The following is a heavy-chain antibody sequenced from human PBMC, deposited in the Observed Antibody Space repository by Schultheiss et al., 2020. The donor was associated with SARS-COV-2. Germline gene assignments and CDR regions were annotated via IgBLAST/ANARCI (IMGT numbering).Heavy chain of an antibody. Sequence: LRLSCTVSGGSISSGGYYWSWIRQHPGKGLEWIGYIYHSGSTFYNPSLKSRLTISVDTSKNQFSLNLSSVTAADTAVYYCVRDLQGSTNFDSWSQGTLVTVSS. V-gene: IGHV4-31*03. J-gene: IGHJ4*02. D-gene: IGHD2-2*01. CDR3: VRDLQGSTNFDS. CDR2: IYHSGST. CDR1: GGSISSGGYY.